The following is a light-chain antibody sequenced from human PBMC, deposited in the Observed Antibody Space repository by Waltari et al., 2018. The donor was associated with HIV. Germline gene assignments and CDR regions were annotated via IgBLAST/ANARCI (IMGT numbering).Light chain of an antibody. J-gene: IGLJ2*01. CDR2: AKN. Sequence: SSELTQDPAVSVALGQTVRITCQGDSLRTYYASWYQQKPRQAPLLVIYAKNNRPSGIPDRFSGSSSGNTASLTITGAQAEDEAVYYCNSRDSSGNHVVFGGGTTLTVL. V-gene: IGLV3-19*01. CDR3: NSRDSSGNHVV. CDR1: SLRTYY.